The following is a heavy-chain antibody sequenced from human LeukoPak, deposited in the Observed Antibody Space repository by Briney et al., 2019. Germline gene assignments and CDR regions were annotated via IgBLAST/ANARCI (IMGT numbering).Heavy chain of an antibody. J-gene: IGHJ4*02. CDR1: GFTFSSYN. Sequence: PGGSLRLSCAASGFTFSSYNMNWVRQAPGKGLEWVANIKQDGSEKYYVDSVKGRFTISRDNAKNSLYLQMNSLRAEDTAVYYCARAFYGQSSTSCYAYWGQGTLVTVSS. D-gene: IGHD2-2*01. V-gene: IGHV3-7*01. CDR2: IKQDGSEK. CDR3: ARAFYGQSSTSCYAY.